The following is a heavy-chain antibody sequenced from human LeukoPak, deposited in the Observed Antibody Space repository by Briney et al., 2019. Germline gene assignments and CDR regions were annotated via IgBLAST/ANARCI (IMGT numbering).Heavy chain of an antibody. D-gene: IGHD6-13*01. J-gene: IGHJ4*02. CDR1: GYTFTSYY. CDR2: INPSGGST. V-gene: IGHV1-46*01. Sequence: GASVKVSCKASGYTFTSYYMHWVRQAPGQGLEWMGIINPSGGSTSYAQKFQGRVTMTRDTSTSTVYMELSSLRSEDTAVYYCARDAESRPLYSSSWYTLEGDYWGQGTLVTVSS. CDR3: ARDAESRPLYSSSWYTLEGDY.